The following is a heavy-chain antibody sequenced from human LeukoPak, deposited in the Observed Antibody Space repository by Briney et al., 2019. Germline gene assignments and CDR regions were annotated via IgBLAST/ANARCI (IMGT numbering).Heavy chain of an antibody. CDR2: ISTSSKNI. D-gene: IGHD4-17*01. CDR3: ARSGDYGDYTAY. Sequence: AGSLRLSCAASGFTLSSYNMNWVRQAQGKVLEWVSYISTSSKNIQYADSVKGRFTISGDNAKNSVYLQMNSLRDEDTAVYYCARSGDYGDYTAYWGQGTLVTVSS. CDR1: GFTLSSYN. J-gene: IGHJ4*02. V-gene: IGHV3-48*02.